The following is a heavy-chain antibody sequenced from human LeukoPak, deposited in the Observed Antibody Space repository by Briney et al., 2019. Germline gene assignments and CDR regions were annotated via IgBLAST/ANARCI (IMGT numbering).Heavy chain of an antibody. CDR3: AKEGIAAAGEAAFDI. CDR1: GFTFSSYG. CDR2: IRYDGSNK. Sequence: GGSLRLSCAASGFTFSSYGMHWVRQAPGKGLEWVAFIRYDGSNKYYADSVKGRFTISRDNSKNTLYLQMNSLRAEDTAVYYCAKEGIAAAGEAAFDIWGQGTMVTVSS. J-gene: IGHJ3*02. D-gene: IGHD6-13*01. V-gene: IGHV3-30*02.